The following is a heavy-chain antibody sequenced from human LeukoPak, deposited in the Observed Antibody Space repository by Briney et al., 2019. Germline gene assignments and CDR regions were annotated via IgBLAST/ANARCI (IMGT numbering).Heavy chain of an antibody. CDR1: GFTFGSYG. CDR2: FTANVDRT. V-gene: IGHV3-23*01. J-gene: IGHJ1*01. CDR3: AIMHGYYDGSGSWVQ. Sequence: PGGSLRLSCAASGFTFGSYGMSWVGQAPGKGREWVSFFTANVDRTSHTDSREGRVTISRENPSNTLYMQMSSLRDPDTALNCCAIMHGYYDGSGSWVQWGQGALVTASP. D-gene: IGHD3-22*01.